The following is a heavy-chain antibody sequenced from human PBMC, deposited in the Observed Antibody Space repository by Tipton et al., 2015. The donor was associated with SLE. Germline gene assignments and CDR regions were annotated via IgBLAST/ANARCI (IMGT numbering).Heavy chain of an antibody. Sequence: TLSLTCAVSGGSISSGSYYWSWIRQPAGKGLEWIGRIYTSGSTNYNPSLKSRVTISVDTSKNQFSLKLSSVTAADTAVYYCARWVAGAHFAYWGQGTLVTVSS. CDR1: GGSISSGSYY. D-gene: IGHD2-15*01. J-gene: IGHJ4*02. V-gene: IGHV4-61*02. CDR2: IYTSGST. CDR3: ARWVAGAHFAY.